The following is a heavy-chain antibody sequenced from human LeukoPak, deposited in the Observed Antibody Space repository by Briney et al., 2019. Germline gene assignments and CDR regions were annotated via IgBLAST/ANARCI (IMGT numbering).Heavy chain of an antibody. D-gene: IGHD3-22*01. CDR3: AKSRGGPTYDSIGY. Sequence: GGSLRLSCAASGFTFSSYAMSWVRQAPGKGLEWVSSISSSSSYIYYADSVKGRFTISRDNAKNSLYLQMNSLRAEDTAVYYCAKSRGGPTYDSIGYWGQGTLVTVSS. CDR2: ISSSSSYI. J-gene: IGHJ4*02. CDR1: GFTFSSYA. V-gene: IGHV3-21*04.